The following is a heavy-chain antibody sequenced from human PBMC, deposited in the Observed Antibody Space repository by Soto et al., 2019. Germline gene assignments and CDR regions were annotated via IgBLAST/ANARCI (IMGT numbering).Heavy chain of an antibody. V-gene: IGHV4-59*01. CDR3: ARVEAAAGTYYYYMDV. CDR2: IYYSGST. D-gene: IGHD6-13*01. Sequence: SETLSLTCTVSGGSISSYYWSWIRQPPGKGLEWIGYIYYSGSTNYNPSLKSRVTRSVDTSKNQFSLKMSSVTAADTAVYYCARVEAAAGTYYYYMDVWGKGTTVTVSS. J-gene: IGHJ6*03. CDR1: GGSISSYY.